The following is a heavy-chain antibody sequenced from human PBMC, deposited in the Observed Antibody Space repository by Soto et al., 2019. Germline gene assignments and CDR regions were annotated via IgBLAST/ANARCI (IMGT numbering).Heavy chain of an antibody. D-gene: IGHD3-3*01. CDR2: ISGSGGST. CDR1: GFTFSSYA. Sequence: EVQLLESGGGLVQPGGSLRLSCAASGFTFSSYAMSWVRQAPGKGLEWVSAISGSGGSTYYADSVKGRFTISRDNSKNTLYLQMNSLRAEDTAVYYCAKAPITIFGVVTHYYYYGMDVWGQGTTVTVSS. J-gene: IGHJ6*02. CDR3: AKAPITIFGVVTHYYYYGMDV. V-gene: IGHV3-23*01.